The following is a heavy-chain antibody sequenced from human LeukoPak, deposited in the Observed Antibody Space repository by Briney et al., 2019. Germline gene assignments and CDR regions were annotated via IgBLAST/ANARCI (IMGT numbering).Heavy chain of an antibody. CDR2: IKQDGSEK. CDR1: GFTFSSYW. J-gene: IGHJ4*02. V-gene: IGHV3-7*01. CDR3: ARGFVLMVSAMGAFDC. Sequence: GGSLRLSCAASGFTFSSYWMSWVRQAPGKGLEWVANIKQDGSEKYYVDSVKGRFTISRDNAKNSLFLKMNSLRAEYTAVYYCARGFVLMVSAMGAFDCWGQGTLVTVSS. D-gene: IGHD2-8*01.